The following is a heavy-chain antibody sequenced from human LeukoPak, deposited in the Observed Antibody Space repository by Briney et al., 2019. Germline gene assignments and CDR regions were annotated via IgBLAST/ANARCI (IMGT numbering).Heavy chain of an antibody. D-gene: IGHD6-6*01. Sequence: GGSLRLSCAASGFTFDDYAMHWVRQAPGKGLEWVSGISWNSGSIGYADSVKGRFTISRDNAKNSLYLQMNSLRAEDMALYYCAKGVAAPLVGWFDPWGRGTLVTVSS. CDR1: GFTFDDYA. V-gene: IGHV3-9*03. CDR2: ISWNSGSI. J-gene: IGHJ5*02. CDR3: AKGVAAPLVGWFDP.